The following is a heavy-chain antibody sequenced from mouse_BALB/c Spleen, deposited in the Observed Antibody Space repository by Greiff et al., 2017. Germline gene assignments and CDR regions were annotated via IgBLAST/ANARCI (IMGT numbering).Heavy chain of an antibody. CDR2: INPYNGDT. V-gene: IGHV1-20*02. J-gene: IGHJ4*01. D-gene: IGHD2-3*01. CDR3: ARLGDGYYAMDY. CDR1: GYSFTGYF. Sequence: EVKLVESGPELVKPGASVKISCKASGYSFTGYFMNWVMQSHGKSLEWIGRINPYNGDTFYNQKFKGKATLTVDKSSSTAHMELRSLASEDSAVYYCARLGDGYYAMDYWGQGTSVTVSS.